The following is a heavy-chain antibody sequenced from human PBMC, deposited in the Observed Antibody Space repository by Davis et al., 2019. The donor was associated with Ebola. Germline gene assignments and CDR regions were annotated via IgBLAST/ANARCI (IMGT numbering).Heavy chain of an antibody. CDR3: ARGLMDSAAFRAGWFDP. J-gene: IGHJ5*02. V-gene: IGHV1-8*02. CDR2: MNPHTGYT. D-gene: IGHD2-2*03. Sequence: AASVTVSCMASGYTFSDYDFHWVRQAAGQGLEWMGWMNPHTGYTGYAPKFRGRVTMTRNSSINTAYMELRSLTTDDTAVYYCARGLMDSAAFRAGWFDPWGQGTLVTVSS. CDR1: GYTFSDYD.